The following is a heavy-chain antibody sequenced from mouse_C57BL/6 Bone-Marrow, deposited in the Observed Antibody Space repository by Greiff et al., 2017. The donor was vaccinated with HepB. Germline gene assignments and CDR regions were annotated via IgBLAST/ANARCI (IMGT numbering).Heavy chain of an antibody. V-gene: IGHV7-1*01. D-gene: IGHD2-2*01. Sequence: EVKLMESGGGLVQSGRSLRLSCATSGFTFSDFYMEWVRQAPGKGLEWIAASRNKANDYTTEYSASVKGRFIVSRDTSQSILYLQMNALRAEDTAIYYCARDATYGYNYAMDYWGQGTSVTVSS. CDR1: GFTFSDFY. CDR2: SRNKANDYTT. CDR3: ARDATYGYNYAMDY. J-gene: IGHJ4*01.